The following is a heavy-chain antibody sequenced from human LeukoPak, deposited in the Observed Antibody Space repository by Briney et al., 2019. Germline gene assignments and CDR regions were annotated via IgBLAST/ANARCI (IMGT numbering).Heavy chain of an antibody. CDR3: ARRTLRWRGPFDY. D-gene: IGHD4-23*01. V-gene: IGHV4-34*01. Sequence: SETLSLTCAVYGGSFSGYYWSWIRQPPGKGLERIGEINHSGSTNYNPSLKSRVTISVDTSNNQFSPKRSSVTAADTAVYYCARRTLRWRGPFDYWGQGTLVTVSS. J-gene: IGHJ4*02. CDR2: INHSGST. CDR1: GGSFSGYY.